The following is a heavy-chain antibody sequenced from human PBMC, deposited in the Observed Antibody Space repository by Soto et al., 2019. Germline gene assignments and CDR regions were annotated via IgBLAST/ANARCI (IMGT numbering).Heavy chain of an antibody. CDR3: ARDRGESYFDY. J-gene: IGHJ4*02. CDR1: GFTFSSYG. V-gene: IGHV3-33*01. CDR2: MWYDGSNK. D-gene: IGHD2-21*01. Sequence: QVQLVESGGGVVQPGRSLRLSCAASGFTFSSYGMHWVRQAPGKGLEWVAVMWYDGSNKYYADSVKGRFTISRDNSKNTLDLQINSLRAEDTAVYYCARDRGESYFDYWGQGTLVTVSS.